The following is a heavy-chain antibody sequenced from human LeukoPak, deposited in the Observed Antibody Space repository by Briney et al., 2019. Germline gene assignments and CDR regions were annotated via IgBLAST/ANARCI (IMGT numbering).Heavy chain of an antibody. CDR2: ISGSGGTT. CDR3: AKGSSGWPGAFDI. CDR1: GFTFSSYA. J-gene: IGHJ3*02. Sequence: GGSLRLSCAASGFTFSSYALSWVRQAPGKGLEWVSAISGSGGTTYYADSVKGRFTISRDNSKNTLYLQMNSLRAEDTAVYYCAKGSSGWPGAFDIWGQGTMVTVSS. V-gene: IGHV3-23*01. D-gene: IGHD6-19*01.